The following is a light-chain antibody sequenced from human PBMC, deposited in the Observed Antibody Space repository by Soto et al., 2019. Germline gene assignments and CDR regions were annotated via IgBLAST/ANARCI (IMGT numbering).Light chain of an antibody. J-gene: IGKJ1*01. Sequence: AIRMTQSPSSLSASTGDRVTITCRASQGISSYLAWYQQKPGKAPKLLIYAASTLQSGVPSSFSGSGSGTDFNLTISCLQSEDFATYYCQKYYSYPRAFGQGTKVEIK. CDR1: QGISSY. CDR3: QKYYSYPRA. V-gene: IGKV1-8*01. CDR2: AAS.